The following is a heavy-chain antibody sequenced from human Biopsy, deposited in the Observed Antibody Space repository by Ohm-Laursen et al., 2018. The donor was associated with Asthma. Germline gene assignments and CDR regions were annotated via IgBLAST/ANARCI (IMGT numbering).Heavy chain of an antibody. V-gene: IGHV3-30-3*01. CDR3: ARDVMEWYLPAFDF. D-gene: IGHD3-3*01. CDR2: SYCDGGLK. CDR1: GFTFRSDD. Sequence: SLRLSCAASGFTFRSDDMLWVRQAPGKGLEWVSVGCSYCDGGLKYYASSVNGRFTVSRDDSKNTLYLQMNSLRPDDTAVYYCARDVMEWYLPAFDFWGQGTLVTVSS. J-gene: IGHJ4*02.